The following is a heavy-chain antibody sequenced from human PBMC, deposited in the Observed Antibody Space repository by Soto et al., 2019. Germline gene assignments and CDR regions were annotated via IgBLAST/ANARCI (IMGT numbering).Heavy chain of an antibody. Sequence: QVQLQESGPGLVKPSQTLSLTCTVSGDSISNGGFYYSWIRQHPGQGLEWVGYIFHSGSTLSNPSLRSRVTLSADTSKNQLFLKLTSVTAADMAVYYCARGGIAGHWFDPWGQGTLVTVSA. V-gene: IGHV4-31*03. J-gene: IGHJ5*02. CDR1: GDSISNGGFY. CDR2: IFHSGST. CDR3: ARGGIAGHWFDP. D-gene: IGHD2-15*01.